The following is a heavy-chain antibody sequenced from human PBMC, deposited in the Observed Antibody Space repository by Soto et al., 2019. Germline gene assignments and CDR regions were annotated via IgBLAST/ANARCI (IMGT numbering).Heavy chain of an antibody. CDR2: IYYSGST. Sequence: QLQLQESGPGLVKPSETLSLTCTVSGGSISSSSYYWGWIRQPPGKGLEWIGSIYYSGSTYYNPSLKSRVTISVDTPKNQFSLKLSSVTAADAAVYYCARDYDGSGDYWGPGTLVTVSS. CDR3: ARDYDGSGDY. D-gene: IGHD3-22*01. CDR1: GGSISSSSYY. J-gene: IGHJ4*02. V-gene: IGHV4-39*01.